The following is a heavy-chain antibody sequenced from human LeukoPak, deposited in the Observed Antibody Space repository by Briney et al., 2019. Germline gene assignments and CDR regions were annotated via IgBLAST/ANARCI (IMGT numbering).Heavy chain of an antibody. CDR3: AKDADTATIIYWYFDL. Sequence: GGSLRLSCTASGFTLSSFGMHWVRQAPGKGLEGVAVISDDGSNRYYADSVKGRFTISRDNSKNTLYLQMNSLRAEDTAVYYCAKDADTATIIYWYFDLWGRGTLVTVSS. D-gene: IGHD5-18*01. V-gene: IGHV3-30*18. CDR1: GFTLSSFG. CDR2: ISDDGSNR. J-gene: IGHJ2*01.